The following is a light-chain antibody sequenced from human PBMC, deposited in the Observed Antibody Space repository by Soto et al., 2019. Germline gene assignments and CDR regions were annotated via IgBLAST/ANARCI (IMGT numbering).Light chain of an antibody. Sequence: DIVLTQSPDSLAVSLGERATINCKSSQRSFYSSNNKNYLTWYQQKPGQPPKLLIYWASTRESGVPDRFSGSGSGTDFTLTISSLQAEDVAVYYCQQYYSTPWTFGQGTKVDIK. V-gene: IGKV4-1*01. J-gene: IGKJ1*01. CDR1: QRSFYSSNNKNY. CDR3: QQYYSTPWT. CDR2: WAS.